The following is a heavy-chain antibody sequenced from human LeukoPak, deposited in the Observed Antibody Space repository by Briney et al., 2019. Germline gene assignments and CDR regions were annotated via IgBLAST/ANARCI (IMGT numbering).Heavy chain of an antibody. D-gene: IGHD2/OR15-2a*01. Sequence: GGYLRLSCAASGFTFSTYAMNWVRRAPGKGLEWVSGISESDGRTYYADFVKGRFTISRDNSKNTLYLQMNSLRVEDTAVYYCAKVLSLTQYYWYGMDVWGQGTTVVVSS. CDR2: ISESDGRT. CDR1: GFTFSTYA. V-gene: IGHV3-23*01. CDR3: AKVLSLTQYYWYGMDV. J-gene: IGHJ6*02.